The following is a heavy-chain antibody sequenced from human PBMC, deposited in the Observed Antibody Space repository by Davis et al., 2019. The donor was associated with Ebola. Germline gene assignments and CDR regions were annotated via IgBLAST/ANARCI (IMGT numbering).Heavy chain of an antibody. J-gene: IGHJ6*04. D-gene: IGHD2-2*01. Sequence: GGSLRLSCAASGFTFSSYSMNWVRQAPGKGLEWVSYISSSSSTIYYADSVKGRFTISRDNAKNSVYLQMNSLRDEDTAVYYCARDDIVVVSAAIGFYYGMDVWGKGTTVTVSS. CDR3: ARDDIVVVSAAIGFYYGMDV. CDR2: ISSSSSTI. CDR1: GFTFSSYS. V-gene: IGHV3-48*02.